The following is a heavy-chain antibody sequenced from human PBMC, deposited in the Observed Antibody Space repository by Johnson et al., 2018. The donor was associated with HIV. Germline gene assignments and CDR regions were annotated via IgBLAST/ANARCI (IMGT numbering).Heavy chain of an antibody. D-gene: IGHD6-13*01. J-gene: IGHJ3*02. CDR2: ISTNGGST. V-gene: IGHV3-64*01. CDR3: ARLDEIAAAGTGDAFDI. CDR1: GFTFSNYA. Sequence: VQLVESGGGLVQPGGSLRLSCAASGFTFSNYAMHWVRQAPGKGLDYVSGISTNGGSTYYANSVKGRFTISRDNSKNTLYLQMGSLRAEETALYYCARLDEIAAAGTGDAFDICGQGTMVTVSS.